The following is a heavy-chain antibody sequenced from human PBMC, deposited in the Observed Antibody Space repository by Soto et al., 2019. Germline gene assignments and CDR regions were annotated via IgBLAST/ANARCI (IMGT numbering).Heavy chain of an antibody. D-gene: IGHD5-12*01. J-gene: IGHJ6*02. CDR2: ISAYNGNT. CDR3: ASHPPGGDGYEAYYYYGMDV. Sequence: ASVKVYCKASGYTFTSYGISWVRQAPGQGLEWMGWISAYNGNTNYAQKLQGRVTMTTDTSTSTAYMELRSLRSDDTAVYYCASHPPGGDGYEAYYYYGMDVWGQGTTVTVSS. CDR1: GYTFTSYG. V-gene: IGHV1-18*01.